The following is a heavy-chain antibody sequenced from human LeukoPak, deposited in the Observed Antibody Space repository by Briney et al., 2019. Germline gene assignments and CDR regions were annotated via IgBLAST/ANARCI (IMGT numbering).Heavy chain of an antibody. D-gene: IGHD3-10*01. CDR2: INHSGST. V-gene: IGHV4-39*07. J-gene: IGHJ6*03. CDR3: ARRRYYYGSGSYYDYYYYYMDV. CDR1: GDSISSGDYY. Sequence: SETLSLTCTVSGDSISSGDYYWSWIRQPPGKGLEWIGEINHSGSTNYNPSLKSRVTISVDTSKNQFSLKLSSVTAADTAVYYCARRRYYYGSGSYYDYYYYYMDVWGKGTTVTVSS.